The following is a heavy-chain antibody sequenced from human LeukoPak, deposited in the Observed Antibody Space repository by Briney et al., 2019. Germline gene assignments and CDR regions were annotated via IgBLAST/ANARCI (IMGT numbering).Heavy chain of an antibody. CDR2: IYPGDSET. J-gene: IGHJ4*02. CDR1: GYSFTTYW. D-gene: IGHD3-16*01. V-gene: IGHV5-51*01. Sequence: GESLRISCEGSGYSFTTYWIGWVRQMPGKGLEWMGIIYPGDSETRYSPSFLGQVTISADKSISTAYLQWSSLKASDTAMYYCARGRPMTGEGFDYWGQGTLVTVSS. CDR3: ARGRPMTGEGFDY.